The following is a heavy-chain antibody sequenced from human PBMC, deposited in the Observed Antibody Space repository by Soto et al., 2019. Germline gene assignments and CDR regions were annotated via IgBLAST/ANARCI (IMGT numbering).Heavy chain of an antibody. D-gene: IGHD3-22*01. CDR1: GGSIRSSDYY. Sequence: QMQLQESGPGLVKPSQTLSLTCTVSGGSIRSSDYYWTWIRQPPGKGLEWIGYIYYSGSTNYNPSLKSRVTISVDTSRNQFSLKLSSVTAADTAVYFCARATYYSDTGGSPPLDYWGQGTLVTVSS. V-gene: IGHV4-30-4*01. J-gene: IGHJ4*02. CDR3: ARATYYSDTGGSPPLDY. CDR2: IYYSGST.